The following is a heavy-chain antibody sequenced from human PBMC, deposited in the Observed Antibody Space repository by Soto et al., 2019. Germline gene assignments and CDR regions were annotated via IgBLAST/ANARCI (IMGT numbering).Heavy chain of an antibody. CDR3: TTDHRYGGPARFDY. CDR2: IKSKTDGGTT. V-gene: IGHV3-15*07. J-gene: IGHJ4*02. Sequence: GGSLRLSCAASGFTFSNAWMNWVRQAPGKGLEWVGRIKSKTDGGTTDYAAPVKGRFTISRDDSKNTLYLQMNSLKTEDTAVYYCTTDHRYGGPARFDYWGQGTLVTVSS. D-gene: IGHD4-17*01. CDR1: GFTFSNAW.